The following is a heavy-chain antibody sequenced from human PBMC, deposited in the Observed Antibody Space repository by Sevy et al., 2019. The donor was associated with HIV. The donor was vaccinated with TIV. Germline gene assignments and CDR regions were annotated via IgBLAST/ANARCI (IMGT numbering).Heavy chain of an antibody. CDR1: GFTFSNAW. D-gene: IGHD3-3*01. V-gene: IGHV3-15*01. CDR3: TIDSINLLRFLDWFDP. Sequence: GGSLRLSCAASGFTFSNAWMSWVRQAPGKGLEWVGRIKSKTDGGTIDYAAPVKGRFTISRDDSKNTLYLQMNSLKTEDTAVYYCTIDSINLLRFLDWFDPWGQGTLVTVSS. CDR2: IKSKTDGGTI. J-gene: IGHJ5*02.